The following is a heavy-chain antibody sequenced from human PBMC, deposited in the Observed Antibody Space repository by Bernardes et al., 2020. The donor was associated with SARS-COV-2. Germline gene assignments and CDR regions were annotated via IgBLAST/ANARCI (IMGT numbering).Heavy chain of an antibody. D-gene: IGHD2-2*02. CDR2: IDPNSGGT. Sequence: ASMKVSCKAYGYTFTGLYMHWVRQAPGQGLEWMAWIDPNSGGTNYAPKFQGRVAVTRDTSISTAYMELSRLRSDDTAVYYCATNLLYIALDIWGQGTKVTVSS. V-gene: IGHV1-2*02. J-gene: IGHJ3*02. CDR1: GYTFTGLY. CDR3: ATNLLYIALDI.